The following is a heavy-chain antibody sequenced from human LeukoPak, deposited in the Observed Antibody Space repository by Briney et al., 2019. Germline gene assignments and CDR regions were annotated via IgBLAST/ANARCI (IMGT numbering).Heavy chain of an antibody. J-gene: IGHJ4*02. V-gene: IGHV1-2*04. Sequence: ASVKVSCKASGYTFTGYYMHWVRQAPGQGLEWMGWINPNSGGTNYAQKFQGWVTMTRDTSISTVYMELSRLRSDDTAVYYCARSSVRGSYGSWPRYYFDYWGQGTLVTVSS. CDR3: ARSSVRGSYGSWPRYYFDY. CDR2: INPNSGGT. D-gene: IGHD5-18*01. CDR1: GYTFTGYY.